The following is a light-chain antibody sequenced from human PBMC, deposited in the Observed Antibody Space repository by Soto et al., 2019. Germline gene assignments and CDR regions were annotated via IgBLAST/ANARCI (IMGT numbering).Light chain of an antibody. V-gene: IGKV3-20*01. Sequence: EIVLTQSPGTLSLSPGERATLSCRASQSVSSTYLAWYQHKLGQAPRLLIYGASSTAAGIPDRFGGSGSGTDFTLTISRLEHEDFAVYYCQQYGSSPRSFGQGTKVEVK. CDR2: GAS. CDR1: QSVSSTY. J-gene: IGKJ1*01. CDR3: QQYGSSPRS.